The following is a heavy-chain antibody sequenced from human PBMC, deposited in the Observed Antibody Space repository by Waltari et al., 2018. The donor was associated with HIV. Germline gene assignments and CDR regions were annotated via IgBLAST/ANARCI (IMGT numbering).Heavy chain of an antibody. V-gene: IGHV4-39*01. Sequence: QLQLQESGPALVKPSETLSLTCTVSTGYISQNYYWGWVRQSPGTGLEWIGVVYSNGLTHYGPSLESRVTMSVDSSKNRFPLTLTAVTAADTALYFCATLRTVTGTIDYWGQGSRVTV. CDR1: TGYISQNYY. CDR2: VYSNGLT. J-gene: IGHJ4*02. CDR3: ATLRTVTGTIDY. D-gene: IGHD4-17*01.